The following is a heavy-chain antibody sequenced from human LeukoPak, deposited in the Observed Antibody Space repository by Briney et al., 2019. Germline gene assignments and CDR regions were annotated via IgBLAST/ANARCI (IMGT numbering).Heavy chain of an antibody. J-gene: IGHJ4*02. CDR1: GGSISSYY. V-gene: IGHV4-34*01. D-gene: IGHD3-9*01. CDR3: ARGPPLSPDYDISTGYYNFDY. CDR2: ISHSGST. Sequence: PAKTLSLTCTVSGGSISSYYWSWIRQPPGKGLEWIGEISHSGSTNYIPSLKSRVTISVDTSKNQFSLKLSSVTAADTAVYYCARGPPLSPDYDISTGYYNFDYWGQGTLVTVSS.